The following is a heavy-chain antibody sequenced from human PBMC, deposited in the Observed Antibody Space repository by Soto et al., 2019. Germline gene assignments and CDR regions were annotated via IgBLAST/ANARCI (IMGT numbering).Heavy chain of an antibody. CDR3: ARDANRPTAINGMDV. V-gene: IGHV3-30-3*01. CDR1: GFTVSNNY. D-gene: IGHD5-18*01. CDR2: ISYDGSNK. J-gene: IGHJ6*02. Sequence: PGGSLRLSCAASGFTVSNNYMAWVRQAPGKGLEWVAVISYDGSNKYYADSVKGRFTISRDNSKNTLYLQMSSLRAEDTAVYYCARDANRPTAINGMDVWGQGTTVTVSS.